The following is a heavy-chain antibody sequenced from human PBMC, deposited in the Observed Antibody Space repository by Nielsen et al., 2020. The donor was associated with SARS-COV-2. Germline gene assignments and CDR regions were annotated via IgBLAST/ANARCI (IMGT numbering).Heavy chain of an antibody. CDR2: INHSGST. CDR1: GGSISSGGYY. V-gene: IGHV4-34*01. Sequence: SETLSLTCAVYGGSISSGGYYWSWIRQPPGKGLEWIGEINHSGSTNYNPSLKSRVTISVDTSKNQFSLKLSSVTAADTAVYYCARGGSSGWSFYYYYGMDVWGQGTTVTVSS. CDR3: ARGGSSGWSFYYYYGMDV. J-gene: IGHJ6*02. D-gene: IGHD6-19*01.